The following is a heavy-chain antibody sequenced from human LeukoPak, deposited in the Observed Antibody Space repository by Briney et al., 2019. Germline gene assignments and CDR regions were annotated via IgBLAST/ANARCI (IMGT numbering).Heavy chain of an antibody. CDR3: ARVRQGVGAHVDY. CDR1: GGTFSSYA. Sequence: GASVKVSCKASGGTFSSYAISWVRQAPGQGLEWMGRIIPILGIANYAQKFQGRVTITADKSTSTAYMELSSLRSEDTAVYYCARVRQGVGAHVDYWGQGTLVTVSS. J-gene: IGHJ4*02. D-gene: IGHD1-26*01. CDR2: IIPILGIA. V-gene: IGHV1-69*04.